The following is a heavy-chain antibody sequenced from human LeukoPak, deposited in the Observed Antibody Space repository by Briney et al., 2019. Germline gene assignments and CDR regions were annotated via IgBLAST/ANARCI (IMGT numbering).Heavy chain of an antibody. V-gene: IGHV3-23*01. J-gene: IGHJ4*02. CDR1: GLTFSNYA. D-gene: IGHD3-16*01. CDR3: AKKGGSNGYYFDY. CDR2: ISDSGGST. Sequence: GGSLRLSCAASGLTFSNYAMSWVRQAPGKGLEWVSGISDSGGSTYYADSVKGRFIISRDNSKNTLYLQMNSLRAEDTAVYYCAKKGGSNGYYFDYWGQGTLVTVSS.